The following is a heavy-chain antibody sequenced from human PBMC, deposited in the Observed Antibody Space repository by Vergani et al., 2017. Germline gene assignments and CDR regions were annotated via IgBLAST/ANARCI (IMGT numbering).Heavy chain of an antibody. J-gene: IGHJ6*03. Sequence: EVQLLESGGGLVQPGGSLSLSCTGSGSTFGDYGMSGVRQAPGQGLEWVGFIRMKAYGGTTEYAASVKGTFTISRDDSKSIAYLQMNSLKTEDTAVYYCTAVRSITMVRGVIYYYYYMDVWGKGTTVTVSS. D-gene: IGHD3-10*01. CDR3: TAVRSITMVRGVIYYYYYMDV. V-gene: IGHV3-49*04. CDR2: IRMKAYGGTT. CDR1: GSTFGDYG.